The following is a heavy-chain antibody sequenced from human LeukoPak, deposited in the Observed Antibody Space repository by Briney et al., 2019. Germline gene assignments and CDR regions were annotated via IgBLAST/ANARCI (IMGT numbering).Heavy chain of an antibody. V-gene: IGHV1-3*01. CDR3: ARDGTYCSSTSCYDPRGMDV. CDR2: FNAGNGNT. D-gene: IGHD2-2*01. Sequence: ASVKVSCKASGYTFTSYAMHWVRQAPGQRLEWMGWFNAGNGNTKYSQKFQGRVTITRDTSASTAYMELSSLRSEDTAVYYCARDGTYCSSTSCYDPRGMDVWGKGTTVTVSS. J-gene: IGHJ6*04. CDR1: GYTFTSYA.